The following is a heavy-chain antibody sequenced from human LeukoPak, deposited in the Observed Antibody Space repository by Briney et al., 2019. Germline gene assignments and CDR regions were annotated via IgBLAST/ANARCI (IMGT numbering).Heavy chain of an antibody. Sequence: GGSLRLSCAASGFTFSSYSMNWVRQAPGKGLEWVSSISSSSSYIYYADSVKGRFTISRDNAKNSLYLQMNSLRAEDTAVYYCARSRDYYGSGSYYYYWGQGTLVTVSS. D-gene: IGHD3-10*01. J-gene: IGHJ4*02. CDR3: ARSRDYYGSGSYYYY. CDR2: ISSSSSYI. CDR1: GFTFSSYS. V-gene: IGHV3-21*01.